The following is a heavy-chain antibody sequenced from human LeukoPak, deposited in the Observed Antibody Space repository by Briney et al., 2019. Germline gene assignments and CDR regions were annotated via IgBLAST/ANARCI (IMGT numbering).Heavy chain of an antibody. J-gene: IGHJ4*02. CDR3: ARDKDWNFD. CDR1: GGSIGSANYY. D-gene: IGHD1-7*01. Sequence: PSETLSLTCTVSGGSIGSANYYWSWIRQPAGKGLEWIGRIYTSGSTNYNPSLRSRVTISVDTSKNQFSLKLRSVTAADTAIYYCARDKDWNFDWGQGTLVTVSS. V-gene: IGHV4-61*02. CDR2: IYTSGST.